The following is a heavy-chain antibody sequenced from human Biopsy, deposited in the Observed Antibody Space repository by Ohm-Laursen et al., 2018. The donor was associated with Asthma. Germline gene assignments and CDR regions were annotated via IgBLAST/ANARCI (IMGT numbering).Heavy chain of an antibody. CDR3: ARHWDWGSFFDY. Sequence: SDTLSLTCTVSGGSMSSSSYYWGWIRQPPGKGLEWMGSISYTGSAYHNPSLKSRVTISVDTSKNHFSLKLGFVTAADTAVYYCARHWDWGSFFDYWGQGTPVTVSS. J-gene: IGHJ4*02. V-gene: IGHV4-39*01. D-gene: IGHD7-27*01. CDR1: GGSMSSSSYY. CDR2: ISYTGSA.